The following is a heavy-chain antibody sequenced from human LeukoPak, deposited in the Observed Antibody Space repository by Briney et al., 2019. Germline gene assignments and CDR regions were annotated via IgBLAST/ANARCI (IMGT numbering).Heavy chain of an antibody. J-gene: IGHJ3*02. CDR3: ARSRYCSGGSCYQEPDAFDI. CDR1: GFTFSSYG. D-gene: IGHD2-15*01. CDR2: EWYDGSNK. V-gene: IGHV3-33*01. Sequence: GGSLRLSCAASGFTFSSYGMHWVRQAPGKGLEWVAVEWYDGSNKYYADSVKGRFTISRDNSKNTLYLQMNSLRAEDTAVYYCARSRYCSGGSCYQEPDAFDIWGQGTMVTVPS.